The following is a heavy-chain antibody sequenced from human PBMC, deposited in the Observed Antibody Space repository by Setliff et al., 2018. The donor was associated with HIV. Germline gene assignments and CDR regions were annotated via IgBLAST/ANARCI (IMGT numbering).Heavy chain of an antibody. J-gene: IGHJ4*02. CDR3: ARGRLYYDTSGYYFYYFDY. Sequence: SETLSLTCAVYGGSFSGYYWSWIRQPPGKGLEWIGEINHSGSTNYNPSLKSRVTISVDTSKDQFSLELSSVTAADTAVYYRARGRLYYDTSGYYFYYFDYWGQGTLVTVSS. D-gene: IGHD3-22*01. CDR1: GGSFSGYY. CDR2: INHSGST. V-gene: IGHV4-34*01.